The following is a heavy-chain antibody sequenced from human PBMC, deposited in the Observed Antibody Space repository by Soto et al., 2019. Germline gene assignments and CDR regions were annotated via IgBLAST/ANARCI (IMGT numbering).Heavy chain of an antibody. CDR1: CDTFASCG. CDR3: ARSYGSPYYYGMDV. D-gene: IGHD5-18*01. CDR2: IIAYNGNT. V-gene: IGHV1-18*01. Sequence: ASVKGSWTASCDTFASCGISWVRQAPVQGLEWVGFIIAYNGNTNYEQKFQGWVTMTRDTSISTDYMELSRLRYEDTAVYYCARSYGSPYYYGMDVCGQGTTVTVSS. J-gene: IGHJ6*02.